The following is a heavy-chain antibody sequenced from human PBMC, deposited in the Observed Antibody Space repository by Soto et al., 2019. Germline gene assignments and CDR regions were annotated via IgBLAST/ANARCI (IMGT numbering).Heavy chain of an antibody. CDR3: ATPCSSLEGPPFDP. CDR2: IKSEGNK. Sequence: QVKLVETGGGVVQSGRSLRLSCAASGFTFSSYGMHWDRQAPGKGLEWVAVIKSEGNKDYIDSVKGRVTIYRDNSKTMLYLQMTTLRPEDTAVYYGATPCSSLEGPPFDPWGQGTRVSVSS. J-gene: IGHJ5*02. V-gene: IGHV3-30*03. CDR1: GFTFSSYG. D-gene: IGHD3-3*01.